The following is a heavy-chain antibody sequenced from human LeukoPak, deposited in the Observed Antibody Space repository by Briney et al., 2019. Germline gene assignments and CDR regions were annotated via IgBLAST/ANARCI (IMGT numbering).Heavy chain of an antibody. Sequence: GGSLRLSCAASGLTVSSNCMNWVRQAPGKGLEWVSCISSSSSDIYYADSVKGRFTISRDNAKNSLYLQMNSLRAEDTAVYYCARVYPPGPYYYDSSGYSHDYWGQGTLVTVSS. J-gene: IGHJ4*02. D-gene: IGHD3-22*01. V-gene: IGHV3-21*01. CDR3: ARVYPPGPYYYDSSGYSHDY. CDR1: GLTVSSNC. CDR2: ISSSSSDI.